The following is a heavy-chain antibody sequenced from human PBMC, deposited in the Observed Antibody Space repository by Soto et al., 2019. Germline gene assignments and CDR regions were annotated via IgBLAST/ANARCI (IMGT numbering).Heavy chain of an antibody. CDR1: GGSFSYY. D-gene: IGHD4-17*01. Sequence: PSETLSLTCAVYGGSFSYYWSWIRQPPGKGLEWIGEINRRGSTNYNPSLKSRVTISVDTSKNQFSLKLNSVTAADTAVYYCARVGDGTVTTFDYWGQGTLVTVSS. CDR2: INRRGST. V-gene: IGHV4-34*01. J-gene: IGHJ4*02. CDR3: ARVGDGTVTTFDY.